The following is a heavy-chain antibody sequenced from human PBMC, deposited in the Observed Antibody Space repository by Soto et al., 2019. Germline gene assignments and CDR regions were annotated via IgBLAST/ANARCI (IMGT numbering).Heavy chain of an antibody. Sequence: TSETLSLTCTVSGGSISSYYWSWIRQPPGKGLEWIGDIYYSGSTNYNPSLKSRVTISVDTSKNQFSLKLSSVTAADTAVYYCARTDGGPTVTFDYWGQGTLVTVSS. J-gene: IGHJ4*02. CDR2: IYYSGST. V-gene: IGHV4-59*08. CDR1: GGSISSYY. CDR3: ARTDGGPTVTFDY. D-gene: IGHD4-17*01.